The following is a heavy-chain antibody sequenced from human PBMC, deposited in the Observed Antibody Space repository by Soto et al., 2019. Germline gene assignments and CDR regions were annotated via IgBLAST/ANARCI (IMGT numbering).Heavy chain of an antibody. CDR3: ARLMGTSFDL. V-gene: IGHV3-72*01. D-gene: IGHD2-8*01. J-gene: IGHJ4*02. Sequence: EVQLVESGGGLVQPGGSLRLSCAASGFSFNDHYMDWVRQAPGKGLEWVGRARNKVNGYIIAYAASVKGRFIISRDDSKKSLYLQMNSLRTEDTAVYFCARLMGTSFDLWGQGTLVTVSS. CDR2: ARNKVNGYII. CDR1: GFSFNDHY.